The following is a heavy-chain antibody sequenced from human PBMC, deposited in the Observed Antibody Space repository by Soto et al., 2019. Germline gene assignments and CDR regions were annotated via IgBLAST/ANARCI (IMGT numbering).Heavy chain of an antibody. J-gene: IGHJ6*02. CDR3: ARERVRHYDFWSGYDDYYGMDV. V-gene: IGHV4-30-4*01. CDR1: GGSISSGDYY. CDR2: IYYSGST. Sequence: SETLSLTCTVSGGSISSGDYYWSWIRQPPGKGLEWIGYIYYSGSTYYNPSLKSRVTISVDTSKNQFSLKLSSVTAADTAVYYRARERVRHYDFWSGYDDYYGMDVWGQGTTVTVSS. D-gene: IGHD3-3*01.